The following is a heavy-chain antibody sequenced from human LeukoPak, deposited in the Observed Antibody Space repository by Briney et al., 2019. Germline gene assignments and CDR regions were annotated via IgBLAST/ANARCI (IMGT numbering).Heavy chain of an antibody. CDR3: ARDTYYYENNYNFDDVFDV. CDR1: GYTFTSYY. D-gene: IGHD3-22*01. Sequence: ASVKVSCKASGYTFTSYYMHWVRQAPGQGLEWMGIINPSGGSTSYAQKFQGRVTMTRDTSISTAHMELSRLRSDDTAVYYCARDTYYYENNYNFDDVFDVWGQGTRVTVSS. J-gene: IGHJ3*01. CDR2: INPSGGST. V-gene: IGHV1-46*01.